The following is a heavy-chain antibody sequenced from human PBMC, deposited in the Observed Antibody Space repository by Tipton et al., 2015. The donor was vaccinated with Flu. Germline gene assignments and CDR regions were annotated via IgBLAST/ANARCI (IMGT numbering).Heavy chain of an antibody. CDR1: GGSISSGSYY. D-gene: IGHD3-3*01. V-gene: IGHV4-61*02. J-gene: IGHJ4*02. CDR3: ARSKYPPQGGVVDDY. CDR2: IKTSGST. Sequence: TLSLTCTVSGGSISSGSYYWSWIRQPAGKGLEWIGRIKTSGSTNYNPSLKIRVTISVDTSKNQFSLKLSSVTAADTAVYYCARSKYPPQGGVVDDYWGQGTLVTVSS.